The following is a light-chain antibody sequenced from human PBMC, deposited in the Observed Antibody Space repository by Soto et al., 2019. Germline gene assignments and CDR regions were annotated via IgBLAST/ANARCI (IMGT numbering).Light chain of an antibody. CDR2: DVS. Sequence: QSVLTQPRSVSGSPGQSVTISCTGTSSDVGGYNYVSWYQQHPGKAPKLMIYDVSKRPSGVPDRFSGSKSGNTASLTISGLQAEDEADYYCCSYAGSREVFGGGTKVNVL. CDR1: SSDVGGYNY. V-gene: IGLV2-11*01. CDR3: CSYAGSREV. J-gene: IGLJ2*01.